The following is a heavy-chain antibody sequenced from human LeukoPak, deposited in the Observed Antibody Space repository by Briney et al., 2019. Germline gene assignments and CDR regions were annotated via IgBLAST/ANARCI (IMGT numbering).Heavy chain of an antibody. V-gene: IGHV3-30*18. J-gene: IGHJ5*02. CDR1: GFTFSSYG. CDR3: AKNVGGTAMAYNWFDP. Sequence: GGSLRLSCAASGFTFSSYGMHWVRQAPGKGLEWVAVISYDGSDKYYADSVKGRFTISRDNSKSTLYLQMNSLRAEDTAVYYCAKNVGGTAMAYNWFDPWGQGTLVTVSS. CDR2: ISYDGSDK. D-gene: IGHD5-18*01.